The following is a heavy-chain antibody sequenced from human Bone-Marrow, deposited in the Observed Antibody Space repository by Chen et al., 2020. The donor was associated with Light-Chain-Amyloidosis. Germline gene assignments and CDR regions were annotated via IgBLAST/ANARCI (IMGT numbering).Heavy chain of an antibody. J-gene: IGHJ6*02. CDR1: GFTFSSYS. CDR3: ARGSGGATYYYGMDV. Sequence: EVQLVESGGGLVQPGGSLRLSCAASGFTFSSYSMNWVRQAPGKGLEWVSYISSSSSTIYYADSVKGRFTISRDNAKNSLYLQMNSLRAEDTAVYYCARGSGGATYYYGMDVWGQGTTVTVSS. D-gene: IGHD1-26*01. CDR2: ISSSSSTI. V-gene: IGHV3-48*01.